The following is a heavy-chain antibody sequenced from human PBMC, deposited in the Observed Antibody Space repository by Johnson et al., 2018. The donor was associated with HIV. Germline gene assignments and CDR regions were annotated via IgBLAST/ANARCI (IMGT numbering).Heavy chain of an antibody. CDR1: GFTFSSYL. V-gene: IGHV3-7*05. Sequence: QLVESGGGLVQPGGSLRLSCAASGFTFSSYLMSWVRQAPGKGLEWVANIKQDGSEKYYVDSVKGRFTISRDNAKNSLYLQMNSLRAEDTAVYYCARDQSLYRWLPPPADAFDIWGQGTMVTVSS. J-gene: IGHJ3*02. D-gene: IGHD5-12*01. CDR2: IKQDGSEK. CDR3: ARDQSLYRWLPPPADAFDI.